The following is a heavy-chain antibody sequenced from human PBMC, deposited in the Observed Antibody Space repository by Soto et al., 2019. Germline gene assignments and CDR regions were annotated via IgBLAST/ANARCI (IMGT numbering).Heavy chain of an antibody. CDR3: ARGLYSSGWLNWFDP. CDR1: GYTLTELS. CDR2: FDPEDGET. V-gene: IGHV1-24*01. J-gene: IGHJ5*02. D-gene: IGHD6-19*01. Sequence: ASVKVSCKVSGYTLTELSMHWVRQAPGKGLEWMGGFDPEDGETIYAQKFQGRVTMTRNTSISTAYMELSSLRSEDTAVYYCARGLYSSGWLNWFDPWGQGTLVTVSS.